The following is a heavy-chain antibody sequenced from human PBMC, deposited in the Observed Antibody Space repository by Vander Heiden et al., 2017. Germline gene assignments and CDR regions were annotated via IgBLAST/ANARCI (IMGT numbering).Heavy chain of an antibody. CDR3: AKVFNGYVQSSHYFDQ. J-gene: IGHJ4*02. CDR1: GISFSPYG. Sequence: QVQLVQSGGGVVQPGKSRRLSCAASGISFSPYGMHWVRQAPGKGLEWVAVISYDGNNKYYADSVKGRFTISRDNSDSTLYLQMNSLGVEDTAVYYCAKVFNGYVQSSHYFDQWGQGTLVTVSS. CDR2: ISYDGNNK. D-gene: IGHD2-8*01. V-gene: IGHV3-30*18.